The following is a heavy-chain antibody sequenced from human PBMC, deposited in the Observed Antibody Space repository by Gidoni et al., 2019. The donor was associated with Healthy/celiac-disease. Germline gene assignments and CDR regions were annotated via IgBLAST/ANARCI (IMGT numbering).Heavy chain of an antibody. J-gene: IGHJ4*02. D-gene: IGHD5-18*01. Sequence: EVQLVESGGGLVQPGGSLSLPCSAPGFTFSSYAMHWVRQAPGKGLEYVSAISSNGGSTYYADSVKGRFTISRDNSKNTLYLQMSSLRAEDTAVYYCVKDTSGYSYGFYYWGQGTLVTVSS. V-gene: IGHV3-64D*06. CDR1: GFTFSSYA. CDR2: ISSNGGST. CDR3: VKDTSGYSYGFYY.